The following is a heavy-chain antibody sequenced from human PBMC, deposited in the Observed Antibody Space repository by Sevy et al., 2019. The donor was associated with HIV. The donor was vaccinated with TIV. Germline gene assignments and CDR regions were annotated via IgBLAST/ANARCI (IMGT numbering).Heavy chain of an antibody. J-gene: IGHJ5*02. D-gene: IGHD2-2*01. CDR3: AKDPCSGTSCQPEEGWFDP. V-gene: IGHV3-30*18. CDR1: GFTFSTYG. CDR2: ISYDGSNK. Sequence: GGSLRLSCAASGFTFSTYGMHWVRQAPGKGLEWVAVISYDGSNKYYADSVKGRCTISRDNSKNTLYLQMNSLRAEDTAVYYCAKDPCSGTSCQPEEGWFDPWGQGTLVTVSS.